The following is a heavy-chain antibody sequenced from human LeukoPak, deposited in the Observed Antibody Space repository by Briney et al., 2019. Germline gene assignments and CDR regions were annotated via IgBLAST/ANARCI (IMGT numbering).Heavy chain of an antibody. V-gene: IGHV4-61*01. CDR3: ARGPVVPAAIDWFDP. CDR1: GGSVSSGSYY. CDR2: IYYSGST. D-gene: IGHD2-2*02. J-gene: IGHJ5*02. Sequence: SETLSLTCTVSGGSVSSGSYYWSWIRQPPGKGLEWIGYIYYSGSTNYNPSLKSRVTISVDTSKNQFSLKLSSVTAADTAVYYCARGPVVPAAIDWFDPWGQGTLVTVSS.